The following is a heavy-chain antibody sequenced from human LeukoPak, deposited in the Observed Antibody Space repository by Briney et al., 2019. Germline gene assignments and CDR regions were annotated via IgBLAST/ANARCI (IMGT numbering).Heavy chain of an antibody. CDR1: GFTFDDYA. Sequence: GGSLRLSCAASGFTFDDYAMNWVRQAPGKGLEWFSYISSSSSTIHYADSVKGRFTISRDNVKNSLYLQMNSLRGEDTAVYYCARVVGDSGSYLHWGQGTLVTVSS. D-gene: IGHD3-10*01. V-gene: IGHV3-48*01. CDR2: ISSSSSTI. J-gene: IGHJ4*02. CDR3: ARVVGDSGSYLH.